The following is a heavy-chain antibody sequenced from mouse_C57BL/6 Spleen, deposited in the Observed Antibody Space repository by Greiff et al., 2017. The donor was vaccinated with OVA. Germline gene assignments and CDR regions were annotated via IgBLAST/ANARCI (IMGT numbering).Heavy chain of an antibody. Sequence: QVQLQQPGAELVKPGASVKLSCEASGYNFTSSGMHWVKQRPGQGLEWVGMINTDSGSTNYNEKFKSKVTLTVDKSYRTAYMQISSLTSEDSAVYYCATYDYATTGFAYWGQGTLVTVSA. D-gene: IGHD2-4*01. CDR1: GYNFTSSG. V-gene: IGHV1-64*01. CDR2: INTDSGST. CDR3: ATYDYATTGFAY. J-gene: IGHJ3*01.